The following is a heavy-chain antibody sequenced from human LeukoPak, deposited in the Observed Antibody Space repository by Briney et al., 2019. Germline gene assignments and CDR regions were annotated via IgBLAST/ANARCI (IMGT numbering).Heavy chain of an antibody. CDR2: ISGDAHST. CDR1: GFTFRAFA. J-gene: IGHJ4*02. Sequence: PGGSLRLSCAASGFTFRAFAMSWVRQPPGKGLEWVSAISGDAHSTYYADSLKGRFTISRDNSKNTLYLQMNSLRAADTATYFCVKDAPLPFDFWGQGALVIVSS. CDR3: VKDAPLPFDF. V-gene: IGHV3-23*01.